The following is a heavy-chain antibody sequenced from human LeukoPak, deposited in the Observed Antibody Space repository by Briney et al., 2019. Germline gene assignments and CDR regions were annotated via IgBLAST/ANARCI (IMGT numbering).Heavy chain of an antibody. V-gene: IGHV3-30*02. CDR3: AKDAGIQLWSTTLDY. D-gene: IGHD5-18*01. Sequence: GGSLRLSCVGSGFSFSSYGMHWVRQAPGKGLEWVTFIWSDGSKKYYADSVKGRFTISRDNSKNTLYLQMNSLRAEDTAVYYCAKDAGIQLWSTTLDYWGQGTLVIVSS. CDR2: IWSDGSKK. J-gene: IGHJ4*02. CDR1: GFSFSSYG.